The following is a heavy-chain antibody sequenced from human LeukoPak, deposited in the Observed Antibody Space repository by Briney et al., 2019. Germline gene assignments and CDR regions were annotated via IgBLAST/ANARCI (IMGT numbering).Heavy chain of an antibody. J-gene: IGHJ4*02. V-gene: IGHV4-39*01. CDR1: GDSISGISYY. CDR2: ICYSGSS. Sequence: SETLSLTCSVSGDSISGISYYWGWIRQPPGKGLEWIGKICYSGSSYNNPSLESRVVISLDTSRNQFSLKLTSVTAADTAVYYCARQGAVGATGFDFWGQGILVTVSS. CDR3: ARQGAVGATGFDF. D-gene: IGHD1-26*01.